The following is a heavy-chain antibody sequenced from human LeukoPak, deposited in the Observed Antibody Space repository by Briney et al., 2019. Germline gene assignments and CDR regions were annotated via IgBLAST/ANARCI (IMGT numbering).Heavy chain of an antibody. V-gene: IGHV4-59*07. J-gene: IGHJ4*02. CDR2: IYYTGST. D-gene: IGHD2-2*01. CDR3: ARVCQEGGSTSCFDY. CDR1: GGSIRSYF. Sequence: PSDTQSLTCNVPGGSIRSYFWSWIRHPPGKGLEWIGYIYYTGSTNYNPSLKSRVSISVDPSKNRFSLKLSSVTAEDTAVYYCARVCQEGGSTSCFDYWGQGTLVSVCS.